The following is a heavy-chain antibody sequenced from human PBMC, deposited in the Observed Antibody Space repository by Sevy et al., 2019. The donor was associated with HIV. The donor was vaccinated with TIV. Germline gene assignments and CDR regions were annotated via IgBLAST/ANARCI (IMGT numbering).Heavy chain of an antibody. CDR1: GFTFSSYA. D-gene: IGHD1-26*01. CDR3: AKDRVWELGDAFDI. V-gene: IGHV3-23*01. Sequence: GGSLRLSCAASGFTFSSYAMNWVRQAPGKGLEWVSGLSGNGGSTNTADPVKGRFTISRDNSKNTLYLQMNSLRAEDTAIYYCAKDRVWELGDAFDIWGQGTMVTVSS. CDR2: LSGNGGST. J-gene: IGHJ3*02.